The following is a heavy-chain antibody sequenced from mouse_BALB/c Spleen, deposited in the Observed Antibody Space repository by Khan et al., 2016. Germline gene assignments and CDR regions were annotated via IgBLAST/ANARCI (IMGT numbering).Heavy chain of an antibody. CDR2: TNPDSSTI. CDR1: GFDFSRYW. D-gene: IGHD2-4*01. CDR3: DRHYDCGGGVAY. V-gene: IGHV4-1*02. J-gene: IGHJ3*01. Sequence: EVQLQESGGGLVQPGGSLKLSCAASGFDFSRYWMSWVRQAPGKGLEWIGETNPDSSTINYTPSLKDKFIISRDNAKNTLYLQVSKVRAEKTALYYCDRHYDCGGGVAYWGQETLVTV.